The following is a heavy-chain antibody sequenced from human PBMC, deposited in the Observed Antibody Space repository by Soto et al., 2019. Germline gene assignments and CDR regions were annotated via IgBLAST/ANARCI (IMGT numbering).Heavy chain of an antibody. Sequence: PSETLSLTCTVSGGSISGYYWSWIRQPPGKGLEWIGYIYYSGSTNYNPSLKSRVTISVDTSKNQFSLKLSSVTAADTAVYYCARVRITIFGVVPIPSFMDVWGQGTTVTVSS. CDR1: GGSISGYY. V-gene: IGHV4-59*01. CDR2: IYYSGST. D-gene: IGHD3-3*01. J-gene: IGHJ6*02. CDR3: ARVRITIFGVVPIPSFMDV.